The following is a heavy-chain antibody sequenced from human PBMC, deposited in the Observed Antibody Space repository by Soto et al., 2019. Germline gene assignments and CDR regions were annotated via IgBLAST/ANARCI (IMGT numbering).Heavy chain of an antibody. CDR2: INPSGGST. CDR3: ARGSSRAYCGGDCYSTDY. CDR1: GYTFTSYY. D-gene: IGHD2-21*02. J-gene: IGHJ4*02. V-gene: IGHV1-46*01. Sequence: QVQLVQSGAEVKKPGASVKVSCKASGYTFTSYYMHWVRQATGQGLEWMGLINPSGGSTSYAQKFKGRVTMTRDTSTSTVYMELSSLRSEDTAVYYCARGSSRAYCGGDCYSTDYLGQGTLVTVSS.